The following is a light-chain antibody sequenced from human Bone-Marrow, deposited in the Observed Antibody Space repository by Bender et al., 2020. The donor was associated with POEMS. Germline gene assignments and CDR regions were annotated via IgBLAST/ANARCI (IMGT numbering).Light chain of an antibody. J-gene: IGLJ1*01. CDR3: CSFAGSSGFV. V-gene: IGLV2-23*02. CDR2: EVS. Sequence: QSALTQPASVSGSPGQSITISCTGTGSDVGTYKLVSWYQQHPGKAPKLLIYEVSRRPSGVSNRFSGSKSDNTASLTISGLQAEDEADYHCCSFAGSSGFVFGTGTKVTVL. CDR1: GSDVGTYKL.